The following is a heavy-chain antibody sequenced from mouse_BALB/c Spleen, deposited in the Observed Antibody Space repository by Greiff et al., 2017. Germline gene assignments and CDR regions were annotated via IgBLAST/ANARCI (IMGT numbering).Heavy chain of an antibody. Sequence: DVMLVESGGDLVKPGGSLKLSCAASGFTFSSYGMSWVRQTPDKRLEWVATISSGGSYTYYPDSVKGRFTISRDNAKNTLYLQMSSLKSEDTAMYYCARPPYDYDEGGFAYWGQGTLVTVSA. CDR2: ISSGGSYT. CDR3: ARPPYDYDEGGFAY. CDR1: GFTFSSYG. D-gene: IGHD2-4*01. V-gene: IGHV5-6*02. J-gene: IGHJ3*01.